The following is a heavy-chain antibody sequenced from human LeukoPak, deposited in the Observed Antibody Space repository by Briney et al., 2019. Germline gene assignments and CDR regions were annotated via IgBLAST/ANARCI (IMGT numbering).Heavy chain of an antibody. CDR3: ARILQWELLSGFDY. CDR1: GYTFTSYD. CDR2: MNPNSSNT. V-gene: IGHV1-8*01. J-gene: IGHJ4*02. Sequence: ASVKVSCKASGYTFTSYDINWVRQATGQGLEWMGWMNPNSSNTGYAQKFQGRVTMTRNTSISTAYMELSSLRSEDTAVYYCARILQWELLSGFDYWGQGTLVTVSS. D-gene: IGHD1-26*01.